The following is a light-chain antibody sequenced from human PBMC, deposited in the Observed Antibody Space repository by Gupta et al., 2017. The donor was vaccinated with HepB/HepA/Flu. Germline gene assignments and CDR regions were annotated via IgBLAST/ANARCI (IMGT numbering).Light chain of an antibody. CDR1: SSDVGSYNL. CDR2: EVS. V-gene: IGLV2-23*02. Sequence: QSALTQPPPVPGSPAHSITISCTGTSSDVGSYNLVSWYQQHPGKAPKLMIYEVSKRPSGVSNRFSGSKSGNTASLTISGRQAEDEADYYCCSYAGSSTFVFGGGTKLTVL. CDR3: CSYAGSSTFV. J-gene: IGLJ2*01.